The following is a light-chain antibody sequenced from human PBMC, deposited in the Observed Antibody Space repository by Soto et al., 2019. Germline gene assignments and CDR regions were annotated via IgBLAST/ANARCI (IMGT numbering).Light chain of an antibody. Sequence: AMSPSHYSLAEYLGESATIKGSSMQIGVYSSNNKNYLAWYQQKPGQPPKLLIYWASTRESGVPDRFSGSGSGTDFTLTISSLQAEDVAVYYCQQYYSTPLTFGGGTKVDI. CDR2: WAS. V-gene: IGKV4-1*01. CDR1: QIGVYSSNNKNY. CDR3: QQYYSTPLT. J-gene: IGKJ4*01.